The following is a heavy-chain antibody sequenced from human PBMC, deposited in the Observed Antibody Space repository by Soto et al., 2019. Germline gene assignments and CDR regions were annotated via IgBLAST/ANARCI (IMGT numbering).Heavy chain of an antibody. J-gene: IGHJ4*02. CDR3: ARAPTSRFDY. V-gene: IGHV3-30-3*01. CDR2: ISADGTNK. CDR1: GFTFSTFA. Sequence: GGSLRLSCSASGFTFSTFAVHWVRQAPGKGLEWVAVISADGTNKYYADSVKGRFTISRDNSKNTLFLQMDSLRTEDTAMYYCARAPTSRFDYWGQGTLVTVSS.